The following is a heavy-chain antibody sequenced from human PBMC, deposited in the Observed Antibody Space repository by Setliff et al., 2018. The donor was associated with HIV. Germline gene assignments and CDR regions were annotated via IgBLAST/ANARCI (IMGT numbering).Heavy chain of an antibody. D-gene: IGHD6-13*01. Sequence: GGSLRLSCATYGFTFSSYAMYWVRQAPGKGLEYVSAINSNGGSTYYADSVKGRFTISRDNSKSAVYLQMGSLRAEDMAVYYCARVRVAAVAPYFDFWGQGALVTVSS. CDR1: GFTFSSYA. J-gene: IGHJ4*02. CDR2: INSNGGST. CDR3: ARVRVAAVAPYFDF. V-gene: IGHV3-64*02.